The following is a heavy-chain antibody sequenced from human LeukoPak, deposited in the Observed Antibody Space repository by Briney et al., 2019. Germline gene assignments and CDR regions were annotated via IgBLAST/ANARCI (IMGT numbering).Heavy chain of an antibody. CDR3: AKAEVYCSCSSCYGYYYYYMDV. Sequence: GGSLRLSCAASGFTFSSYAMSWVRQAPGKGLEWVSAISASGGSTYYADSVKGRFTISRDNSKNTLYLQINSLRAEDTAVYSCAKAEVYCSCSSCYGYYYYYMDVWGKGTTVTVS. CDR2: ISASGGST. V-gene: IGHV3-23*01. CDR1: GFTFSSYA. D-gene: IGHD2-2*01. J-gene: IGHJ6*03.